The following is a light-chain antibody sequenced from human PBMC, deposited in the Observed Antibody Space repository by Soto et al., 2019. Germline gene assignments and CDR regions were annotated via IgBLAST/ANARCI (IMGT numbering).Light chain of an antibody. CDR3: LLSYSGARV. J-gene: IGLJ2*01. Sequence: QAVVTQEPSLTVSPGGTVTLTCGSSTGAVTSDHYPYWFQQKPGQAPWTLIYDTIKKHSWTPARFSGSLLGGKAALTLSGAQPEDEADYYCLLSYSGARVFGGGTKLTVL. CDR1: TGAVTSDHY. CDR2: DTI. V-gene: IGLV7-46*01.